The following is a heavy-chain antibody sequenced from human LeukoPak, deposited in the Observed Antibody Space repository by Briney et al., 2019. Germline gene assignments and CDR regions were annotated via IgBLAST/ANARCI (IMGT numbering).Heavy chain of an antibody. CDR2: IKQDGSEK. CDR3: ARRSLRWSDAFDI. J-gene: IGHJ3*02. D-gene: IGHD4-23*01. Sequence: GGSLRLSCAASGFTFSSYWMSWVRQAPGKGLEWVANIKQDGSEKYYVDSVKGRFTISRDNAKNSLYLQMNSLRAEDTAVYYCARRSLRWSDAFDIWGQGTMVTVSS. CDR1: GFTFSSYW. V-gene: IGHV3-7*03.